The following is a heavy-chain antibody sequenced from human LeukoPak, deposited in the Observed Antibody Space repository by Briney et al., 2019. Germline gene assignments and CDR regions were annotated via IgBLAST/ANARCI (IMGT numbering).Heavy chain of an antibody. CDR2: ISVRAATI. CDR3: AKHFPPYYATTPGMDL. D-gene: IGHD3-10*01. J-gene: IGHJ6*02. CDR1: GFDLGHYE. Sequence: QPGGSLRLSCAASGFDLGHYEVNWVRQAPGKGLEWIAHISVRAATIYYGDSVEGRFTISRDDAKNSLFLEMNSLRVEDTAIYYFAKHFPPYYATTPGMDLWGQGTTVTVS. V-gene: IGHV3-48*03.